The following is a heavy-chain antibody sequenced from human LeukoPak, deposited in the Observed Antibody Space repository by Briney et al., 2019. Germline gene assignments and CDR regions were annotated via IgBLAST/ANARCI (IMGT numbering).Heavy chain of an antibody. CDR1: GGTFSSYA. Sequence: GASVKVSCKASGGTFSSYAISWVRQAPGQGLEWMGGIIPIFGTANYAQKFQGRVTITADKSTSTAYMELSSLRSEDTAVYYCARSVVDGFYYYYMDVWGKGPRSPSP. V-gene: IGHV1-69*06. D-gene: IGHD2-15*01. CDR3: ARSVVDGFYYYYMDV. J-gene: IGHJ6*03. CDR2: IIPIFGTA.